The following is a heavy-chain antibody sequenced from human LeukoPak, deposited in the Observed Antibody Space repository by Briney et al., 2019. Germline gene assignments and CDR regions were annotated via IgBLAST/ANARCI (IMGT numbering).Heavy chain of an antibody. CDR2: FYISGST. CDR1: GGSISSYY. V-gene: IGHV4-4*07. CDR3: ARDFLLQSEGLFDY. Sequence: SETLSLTCTVSGGSISSYYWSWIRQPAGKGLEWIGRFYISGSTNYNPSLKSRVTMSVDTSKNQFSLRLDSVTAADTAVYYCARDFLLQSEGLFDYWGQGTLVTVSS. J-gene: IGHJ4*02. D-gene: IGHD4-11*01.